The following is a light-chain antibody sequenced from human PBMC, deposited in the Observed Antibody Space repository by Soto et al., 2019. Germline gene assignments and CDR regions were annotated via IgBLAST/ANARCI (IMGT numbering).Light chain of an antibody. V-gene: IGKV1-9*01. CDR1: QDISSY. Sequence: IHLTQSPSFLSASEGDRVTITCRASQDISSYSAWYQQKPGKAPKLLIYAGSTLQSGVPSRFSGSGSGTEFTLTISSLQPEDFATYYCQQLNTYPFTFGPGTEVDIK. CDR3: QQLNTYPFT. CDR2: AGS. J-gene: IGKJ3*01.